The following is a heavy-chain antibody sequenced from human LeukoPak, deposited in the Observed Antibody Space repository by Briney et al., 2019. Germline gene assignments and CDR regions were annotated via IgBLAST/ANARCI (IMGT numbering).Heavy chain of an antibody. Sequence: GGSLRLSCAASGFTFSTYAMSWVRQAPGKGLEWVSTISGSGANTYYADSVRGRFTNSRDNYKNTLYLHMNSLSDEDTAVYYCAKKRAGYTNPYYFDYWGQGTLVTVSS. J-gene: IGHJ4*02. CDR2: ISGSGANT. V-gene: IGHV3-23*01. CDR1: GFTFSTYA. D-gene: IGHD3-16*02. CDR3: AKKRAGYTNPYYFDY.